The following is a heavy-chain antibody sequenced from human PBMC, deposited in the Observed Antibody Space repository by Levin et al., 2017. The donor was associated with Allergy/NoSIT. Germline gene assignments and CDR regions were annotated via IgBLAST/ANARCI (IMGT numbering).Heavy chain of an antibody. V-gene: IGHV1-2*06. Sequence: ASVKVSCKASGYTFTGYYMHWVRQAPGQGLEWMGRINPNSGGTNYAQKFQGRVTMTRDTSISTAYMELSRLRSDDTAVYYCARSNTRPSLLWFRGHDAFDIWGQGTMVTVSS. CDR3: ARSNTRPSLLWFRGHDAFDI. D-gene: IGHD3-10*01. J-gene: IGHJ3*02. CDR2: INPNSGGT. CDR1: GYTFTGYY.